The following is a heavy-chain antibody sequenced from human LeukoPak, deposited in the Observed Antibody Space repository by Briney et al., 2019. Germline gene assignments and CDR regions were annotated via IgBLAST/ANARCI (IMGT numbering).Heavy chain of an antibody. V-gene: IGHV1-18*01. D-gene: IGHD5-18*01. CDR1: GYTFTSYG. CDR3: AADRGLETAFDSSTPDAYYYYYMDV. CDR2: ISAYNGNT. Sequence: GASVKVSCKASGYTFTSYGISWVRQAPGQGREWMGWISAYNGNTNYAQKLQGRVPMTTDTSTSTAYMELSSLRSEDTAAYYCAADRGLETAFDSSTPDAYYYYYMDVWGKGTTVTVSS. J-gene: IGHJ6*03.